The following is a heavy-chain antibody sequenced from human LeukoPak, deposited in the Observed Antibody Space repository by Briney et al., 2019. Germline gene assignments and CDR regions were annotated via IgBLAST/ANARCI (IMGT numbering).Heavy chain of an antibody. CDR3: AKDMVRVWVRGVQNPEAPFDY. CDR1: GFTFSSYA. CDR2: ISGSGGST. Sequence: GGSLRLFCAASGFTFSSYAMSWVRQAPGKGLEWVSAISGSGGSTYYADSVKGRFTISRDNSKNTLYLQMNSLRAEDTAVYYCAKDMVRVWVRGVQNPEAPFDYWGQGTLVTVSS. V-gene: IGHV3-23*01. J-gene: IGHJ4*02. D-gene: IGHD3-10*01.